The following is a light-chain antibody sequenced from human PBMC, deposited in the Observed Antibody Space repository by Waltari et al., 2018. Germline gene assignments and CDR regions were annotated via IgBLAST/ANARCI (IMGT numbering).Light chain of an antibody. CDR3: QQRNSWPLT. V-gene: IGKV3-11*01. J-gene: IGKJ4*01. CDR2: ATS. CDR1: QTVNTY. Sequence: ETVLTQSPVTLSLSPGERATLSCRASQTVNTYLAWYQQKPGQAPRLLIYATSNRATGIPARFSGSGSVTDFTLTISSLEPEDFAVYYCQQRNSWPLTFGGGTKVEIK.